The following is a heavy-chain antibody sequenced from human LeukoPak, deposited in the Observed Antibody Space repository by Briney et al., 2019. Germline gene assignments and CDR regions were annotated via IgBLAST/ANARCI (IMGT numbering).Heavy chain of an antibody. J-gene: IGHJ4*02. CDR3: AREGPEFEHGY. D-gene: IGHD1/OR15-1a*01. Sequence: PGGSLRLSCAASGFTFTDYWMHWVRQAPGKGLEWVSSISSSSSCIYYADSVKGRFTISRDNAKNSLYLQMNSLRAEDTAVYYCAREGPEFEHGYWGQGTLVTVSS. V-gene: IGHV3-21*01. CDR2: ISSSSSCI. CDR1: GFTFTDYW.